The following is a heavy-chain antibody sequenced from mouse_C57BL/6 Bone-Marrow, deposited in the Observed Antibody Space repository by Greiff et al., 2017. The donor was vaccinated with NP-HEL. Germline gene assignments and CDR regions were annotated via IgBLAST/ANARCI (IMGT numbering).Heavy chain of an antibody. CDR3: ARRGVTTVVAKGDFDY. J-gene: IGHJ2*01. Sequence: VKLMESGAELMKPGASVRLSCKATGYTFTGYWIEWVKQRPGHGLEWIGEILPGSGSTNYNEKFKGKATFTADTSSNTAYMQLSSLTTEDSAIYYCARRGVTTVVAKGDFDYWGQGTTLTVSS. D-gene: IGHD1-1*01. CDR1: GYTFTGYW. CDR2: ILPGSGST. V-gene: IGHV1-9*01.